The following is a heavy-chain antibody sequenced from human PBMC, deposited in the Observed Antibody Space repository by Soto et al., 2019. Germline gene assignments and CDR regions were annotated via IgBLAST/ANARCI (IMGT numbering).Heavy chain of an antibody. CDR3: AAGGGLPRYY. J-gene: IGHJ4*02. V-gene: IGHV4-30-2*01. CDR2: IYHSGST. D-gene: IGHD5-12*01. Sequence: QLQLQESGSGLVKPSQTLSLTCAVSGGSISSGGYSWSWIRQPPGKGLEWSGYIYHSGSTNYNPSLMSRVTISVDRAKNQFSLKLSSVTAADTAVYYCAAGGGLPRYYWGQGTLVTVSS. CDR1: GGSISSGGYS.